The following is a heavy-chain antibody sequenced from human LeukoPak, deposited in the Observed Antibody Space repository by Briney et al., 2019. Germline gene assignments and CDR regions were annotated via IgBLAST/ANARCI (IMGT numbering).Heavy chain of an antibody. J-gene: IGHJ4*02. CDR1: GYTFTGYY. V-gene: IGHV1-2*02. CDR3: AREWQWLDSPGY. CDR2: INPNSGGT. Sequence: GASVKVSCKASGYTFTGYYMHWVRQAPGQGLEWMGWINPNSGGTNYAQKFQGRVTMARDTSISTAYMELSRLRSDDTAVYYCAREWQWLDSPGYWGQGTLVTVSS. D-gene: IGHD6-19*01.